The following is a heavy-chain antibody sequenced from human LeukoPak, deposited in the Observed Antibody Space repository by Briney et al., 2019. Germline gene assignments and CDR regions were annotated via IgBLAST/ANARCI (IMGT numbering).Heavy chain of an antibody. CDR3: AKDATYYDFWSGYDDY. CDR2: ISGSGGST. J-gene: IGHJ4*02. V-gene: IGHV3-23*01. Sequence: GGSLRLSCAASGFTFSSYAMSWVRQAPGKGLEWVSAISGSGGSTYYADSVKGRFTISRDNSKNTLYLQMNSLRAEDTAVYYCAKDATYYDFWSGYDDYWGQGTLVTVSS. CDR1: GFTFSSYA. D-gene: IGHD3-3*01.